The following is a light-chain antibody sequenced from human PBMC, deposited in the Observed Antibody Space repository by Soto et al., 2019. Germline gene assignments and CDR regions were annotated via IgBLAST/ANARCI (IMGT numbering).Light chain of an antibody. J-gene: IGLJ1*01. CDR2: EDI. Sequence: QSVLTQPAFVSGSTEQSITIYCTGTTSDVGSYSLLSWYQHHPGKAPKLIIYEDIKGPSGVSNRFSGSKSGNTASLRISGLQAEDEADYYCYTYAGGSTYLFGTGT. CDR1: TSDVGSYSL. V-gene: IGLV2-23*01. CDR3: YTYAGGSTYL.